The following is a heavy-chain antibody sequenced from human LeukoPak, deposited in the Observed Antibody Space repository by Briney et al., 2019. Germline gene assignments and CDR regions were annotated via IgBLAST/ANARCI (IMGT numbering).Heavy chain of an antibody. CDR1: GDSISSSNSY. CDR2: IYYSGST. V-gene: IGHV4-39*07. D-gene: IGHD5-18*01. Sequence: SETLSLTCTVSGDSISSSNSYWGWIRQPPGKGLEWIGSIYYSGSTYYNPSLKSRVTISVDTSKNQFSLKLSSVTAADTAVYYCARVGYSYGNHYYYYYMDVWGKGTTVTVSS. CDR3: ARVGYSYGNHYYYYYMDV. J-gene: IGHJ6*03.